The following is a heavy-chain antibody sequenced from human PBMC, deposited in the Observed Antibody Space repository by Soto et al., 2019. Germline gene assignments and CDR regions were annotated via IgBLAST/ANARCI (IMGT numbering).Heavy chain of an antibody. V-gene: IGHV4-31*02. J-gene: IGHJ4*02. CDR2: IYYSGST. CDR3: ARDPGDAAAGAFDY. D-gene: IGHD6-13*01. CDR1: GGSISSGGYY. Sequence: LCGGSISSGGYYWSWIRQHPGKGLEWIGYIYYSGSTYYNPSLKSRVTISVDTSKNQFSLKLSSVTAADTAVYYCARDPGDAAAGAFDYWGQGTLVTVSS.